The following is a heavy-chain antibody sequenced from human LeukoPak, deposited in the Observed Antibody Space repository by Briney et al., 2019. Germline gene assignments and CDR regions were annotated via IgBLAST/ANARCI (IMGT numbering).Heavy chain of an antibody. V-gene: IGHV3-43D*04. CDR2: ISWDGGST. Sequence: GWSLRLSCAASGFTFDDYAMHWVRQAPGKGLEWVSLISWDGGSTYYADSVKGRFTISRDNSKNSLYLQMNSLRAEDTASYSCAKVRSYDNNGYYDYWGQGTLVTVSS. D-gene: IGHD3-22*01. CDR1: GFTFDDYA. CDR3: AKVRSYDNNGYYDY. J-gene: IGHJ4*02.